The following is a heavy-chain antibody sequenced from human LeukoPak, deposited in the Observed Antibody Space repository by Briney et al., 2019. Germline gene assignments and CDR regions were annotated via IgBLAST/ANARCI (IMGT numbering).Heavy chain of an antibody. J-gene: IGHJ5*02. CDR1: GFIFDDYA. CDR3: ARDKVSTMSTLYDL. V-gene: IGHV3-9*01. CDR2: VTWSGGSV. D-gene: IGHD3-22*01. Sequence: GGSLRLSCAASGFIFDDYAMHWVRQLPGKGLEWVSGVTWSGGSVDYADSVKGRFTISRDNARKSLYLQMISLRAEDTAFYYCARDKVSTMSTLYDLWGQGTLVTVSS.